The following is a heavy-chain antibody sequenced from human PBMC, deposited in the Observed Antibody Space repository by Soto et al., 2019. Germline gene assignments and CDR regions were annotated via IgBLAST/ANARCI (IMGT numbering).Heavy chain of an antibody. Sequence: ASVKVSCKASGFTFTSSAMQWVRQARGQRLEWIGWIVVGSGNTNYAQKFQERVTITRDMSTSTAYMELSSLRSEDTAVYYCAVPGSSGWYDGAFGIWGQGTMVTVSS. CDR2: IVVGSGNT. CDR3: AVPGSSGWYDGAFGI. D-gene: IGHD6-19*01. J-gene: IGHJ3*02. CDR1: GFTFTSSA. V-gene: IGHV1-58*02.